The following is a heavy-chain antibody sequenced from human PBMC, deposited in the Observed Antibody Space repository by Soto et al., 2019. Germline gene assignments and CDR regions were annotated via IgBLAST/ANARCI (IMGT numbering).Heavy chain of an antibody. V-gene: IGHV3-7*03. D-gene: IGHD4-17*01. Sequence: GGSLRLSCAASGFTFSSYWMSWVRQAPGKGLEWVADIKQDGSEKYYVDSVKGRFTISRDNAQNSLFLQMNSLRAEDTAIYYCAKVAYGDGLHYWGQGTLVTVSS. CDR2: IKQDGSEK. J-gene: IGHJ4*02. CDR1: GFTFSSYW. CDR3: AKVAYGDGLHY.